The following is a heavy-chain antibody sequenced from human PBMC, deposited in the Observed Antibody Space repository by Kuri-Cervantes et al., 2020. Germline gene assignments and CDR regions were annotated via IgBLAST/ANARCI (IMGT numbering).Heavy chain of an antibody. V-gene: IGHV3-23*01. CDR2: ISGSGLTP. J-gene: IGHJ5*02. D-gene: IGHD4-11*01. CDR3: AKDRATVTTGWFDP. Sequence: GESLKISCAASGFTFSHYAMSWVRQAPGKGLEWVSAISGSGLTPFYADSVKGRFTVSRDNSKNTLYLQMISLRAEDTAVYYCAKDRATVTTGWFDPWGQGTLVTVSS. CDR1: GFTFSHYA.